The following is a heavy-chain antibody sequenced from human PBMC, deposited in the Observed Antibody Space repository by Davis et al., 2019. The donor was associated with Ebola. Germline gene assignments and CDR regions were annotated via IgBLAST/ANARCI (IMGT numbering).Heavy chain of an antibody. CDR1: GGTFSSYA. Sequence: SVKVSCKASGGTFSSYAISWVRQAPGQGLEWMGGIIPIFGTANYAQKFQGRVTITADKSTSTAYMELSRLRSDDTAVYYCARDQGYSYGYGYDYWGQGTLVTVSS. CDR2: IIPIFGTA. V-gene: IGHV1-69*06. CDR3: ARDQGYSYGYGYDY. J-gene: IGHJ4*02. D-gene: IGHD5-18*01.